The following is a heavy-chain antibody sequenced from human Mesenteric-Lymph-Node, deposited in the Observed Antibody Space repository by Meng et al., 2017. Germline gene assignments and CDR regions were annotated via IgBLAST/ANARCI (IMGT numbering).Heavy chain of an antibody. Sequence: SETLSLTCTVSGGSISSGGYYWSWIRQHPGKGLEWIGYIYYSGSTYYNPSLKSRVTISVDTSKNQFALKLSSVTAADTAVYYCAKVSRAYYDFWSGYFGSTLGDYFDYWGQGTLVTVSS. D-gene: IGHD3-3*01. CDR3: AKVSRAYYDFWSGYFGSTLGDYFDY. V-gene: IGHV4-31*03. J-gene: IGHJ4*02. CDR1: GGSISSGGYY. CDR2: IYYSGST.